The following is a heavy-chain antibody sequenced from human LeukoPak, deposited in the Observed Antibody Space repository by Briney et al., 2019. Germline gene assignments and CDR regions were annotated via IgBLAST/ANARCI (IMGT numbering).Heavy chain of an antibody. J-gene: IGHJ6*03. CDR2: ISSSSSTI. D-gene: IGHD6-13*01. V-gene: IGHV3-48*01. Sequence: PGGSLRLSCAASGFTFSSYSMNWVRQAPGKGLEWVSYISSSSSTIYYADSVEGRFTISRDNAKNSLYLQMNSLRAEDTAVYYCAREGSSWYFYYMDVWGKGTTVTVSS. CDR3: AREGSSWYFYYMDV. CDR1: GFTFSSYS.